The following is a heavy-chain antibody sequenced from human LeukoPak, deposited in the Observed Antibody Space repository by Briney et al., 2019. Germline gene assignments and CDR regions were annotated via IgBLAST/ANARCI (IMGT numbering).Heavy chain of an antibody. V-gene: IGHV3-48*01. Sequence: GGSLRLSCEGSGFSLSAYNMNWVRQAPGKGLESVSYISSSSATIFYADSVKGRFTISRDNAKNSLYLQMNSLRPEDTAVYFCARGSYYYDSSGYSDYWGQGTLVTVSS. J-gene: IGHJ4*02. CDR3: ARGSYYYDSSGYSDY. CDR2: ISSSSATI. CDR1: GFSLSAYN. D-gene: IGHD3-22*01.